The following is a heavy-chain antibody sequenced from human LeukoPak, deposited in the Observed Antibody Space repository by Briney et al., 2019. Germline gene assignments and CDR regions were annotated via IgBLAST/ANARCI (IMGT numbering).Heavy chain of an antibody. CDR1: GFTFSSYS. V-gene: IGHV3-23*01. J-gene: IGHJ4*02. CDR3: AKGYWNPGY. D-gene: IGHD1-1*01. Sequence: GGSLRLSCATSGFTFSSYSMSWVRQAPGKGLEWVSGISGSGGSTYYADSVKGRFTISRDNSKNTLYLQMNNLRAEDTALYYCAKGYWNPGYWGQGTLVTVSS. CDR2: ISGSGGST.